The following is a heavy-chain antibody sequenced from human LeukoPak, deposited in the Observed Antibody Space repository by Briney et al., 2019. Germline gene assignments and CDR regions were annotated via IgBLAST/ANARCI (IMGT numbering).Heavy chain of an antibody. Sequence: PSETLSLTCTVSGDSISSSSYYWGWIRQPPGKGLEWIGSIDYSGSTYYNPPLKSRATISVDTSKNQFSLKLRSVTAADTAVYYCARGANIDAFDIWGQGTMVTVSS. J-gene: IGHJ3*02. CDR2: IDYSGST. CDR3: ARGANIDAFDI. V-gene: IGHV4-39*07. CDR1: GDSISSSSYY.